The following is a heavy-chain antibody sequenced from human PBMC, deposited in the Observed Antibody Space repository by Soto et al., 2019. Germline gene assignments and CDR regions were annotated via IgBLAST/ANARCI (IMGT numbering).Heavy chain of an antibody. CDR2: ISSSSSYT. Sequence: GRSLRLCCAASGFTFSDYYMSGIRQAPGKGLEWVSYISSSSSYTNYADSVKGRFTISRDNAKNSLYLQMNGLRAEDTAVYYCARVHEGDVYYYYGMDVWGQGTTVTVSS. J-gene: IGHJ6*02. V-gene: IGHV3-11*05. CDR3: ARVHEGDVYYYYGMDV. D-gene: IGHD3-16*01. CDR1: GFTFSDYY.